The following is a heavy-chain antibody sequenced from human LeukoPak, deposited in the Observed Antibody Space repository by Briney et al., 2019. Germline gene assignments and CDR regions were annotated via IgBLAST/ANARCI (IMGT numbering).Heavy chain of an antibody. CDR2: INPSGGST. J-gene: IGHJ4*02. V-gene: IGHV1-46*01. CDR1: GYTFTNYY. Sequence: ASVKVSCKASGYTFTNYYMHWVRQAPGQGLEWMGIINPSGGSTRYAQKFQGRVTMTRNTSISTAYMELSSLRSEDTAVYYCARGVRWELLEYFDNWGQGALVTVSS. D-gene: IGHD1-26*01. CDR3: ARGVRWELLEYFDN.